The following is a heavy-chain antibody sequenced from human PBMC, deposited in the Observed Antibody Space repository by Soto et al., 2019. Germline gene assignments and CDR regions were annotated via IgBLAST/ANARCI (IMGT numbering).Heavy chain of an antibody. Sequence: PSETLSLTCTVSGGSISSYYWSWIRQPPGKGLEWIGYIYYSGSTNYNPSLKSRVTISVDTSKNQFSLKLSSVTAADTAVYYCARDPPNYYGSGSYHYYFDYWGQGTLVTVSS. CDR1: GGSISSYY. D-gene: IGHD3-10*01. J-gene: IGHJ4*02. CDR3: ARDPPNYYGSGSYHYYFDY. CDR2: IYYSGST. V-gene: IGHV4-59*01.